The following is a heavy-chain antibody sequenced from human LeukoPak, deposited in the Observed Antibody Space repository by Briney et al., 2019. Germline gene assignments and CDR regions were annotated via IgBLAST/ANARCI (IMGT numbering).Heavy chain of an antibody. CDR3: ARAIVVVPAAYDY. CDR1: GYTFSSYA. J-gene: IGHJ4*02. Sequence: ASVKVSCKGSGYTFSSYAMHWVRQAPGQRLEWMGWINAGNGNTKYSQKFQGRVTMTRDTSTSTVYMELSSLRSEDTAVYYCARAIVVVPAAYDYWGQGTLVTVSS. V-gene: IGHV1-3*01. D-gene: IGHD2-2*01. CDR2: INAGNGNT.